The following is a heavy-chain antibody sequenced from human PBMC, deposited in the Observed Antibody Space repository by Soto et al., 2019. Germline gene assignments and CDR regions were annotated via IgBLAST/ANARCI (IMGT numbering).Heavy chain of an antibody. J-gene: IGHJ5*02. V-gene: IGHV1-18*01. CDR3: ARGNFLVAPAAIWFDP. CDR2: ISAYNGNR. CDR1: GYTFTSYG. D-gene: IGHD2-2*01. Sequence: GASVKVSCKASGYTFTSYGISWVRQAPGQGLEWMGWISAYNGNRNYAQKLQGRVTMTTDTSTSTAYMELRSLRSDDTAVYYCARGNFLVAPAAIWFDPLGQGALVTVSS.